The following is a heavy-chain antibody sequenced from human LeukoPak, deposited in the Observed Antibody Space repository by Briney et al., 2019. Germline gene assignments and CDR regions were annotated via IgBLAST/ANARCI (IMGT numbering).Heavy chain of an antibody. V-gene: IGHV1-18*01. CDR2: ISAHNGNT. J-gene: IGHJ5*02. CDR3: ARDPYYHDNRGYRNNWCDP. CDR1: GYTFTSYG. D-gene: IGHD3-22*01. Sequence: ASVTVSCTASGYTFTSYGISWVRQAPGHGLEWMGWISAHNGNTHSAQKFQGRVTMTTETSTSTVYMEMRSLRSDDTAVYYCARDPYYHDNRGYRNNWCDPWGQGTLVTVSS.